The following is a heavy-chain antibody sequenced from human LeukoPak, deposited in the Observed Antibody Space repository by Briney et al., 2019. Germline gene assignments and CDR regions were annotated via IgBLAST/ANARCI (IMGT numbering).Heavy chain of an antibody. Sequence: GGSLRLPCAASGFTFDDYAMHWVRQAPGKGLEWVSGISWNSGSIGYADSVKGRFTISRDNAKNSLYLRMNSLRAEDMALYYCAKDTQYDFWSGYWDYWGQGTLVTVSS. V-gene: IGHV3-9*03. J-gene: IGHJ4*02. CDR1: GFTFDDYA. CDR3: AKDTQYDFWSGYWDY. CDR2: ISWNSGSI. D-gene: IGHD3-3*01.